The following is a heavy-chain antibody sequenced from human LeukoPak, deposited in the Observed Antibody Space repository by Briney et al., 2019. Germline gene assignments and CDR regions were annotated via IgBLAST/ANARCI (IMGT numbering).Heavy chain of an antibody. CDR3: ATPLDENCSGTSCYRGAQYGY. J-gene: IGHJ4*02. CDR1: GYSFTSYW. V-gene: IGHV5-10-1*01. Sequence: GESLKISCLGSGYSFTSYWISWVRQMPGKGLEWTVKLDPNDSFTKYSPSFQGHVTISVDKSINTAYLQCSGLKASDTAIYYCATPLDENCSGTSCYRGAQYGYWGQGTLVTVSS. CDR2: LDPNDSFT. D-gene: IGHD2-2*01.